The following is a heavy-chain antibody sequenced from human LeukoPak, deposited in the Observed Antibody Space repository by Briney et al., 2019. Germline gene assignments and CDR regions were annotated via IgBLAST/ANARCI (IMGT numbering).Heavy chain of an antibody. D-gene: IGHD3-10*01. J-gene: IGHJ4*02. Sequence: GGSQRLSCAASGFTFSSYAMSWVRQAPGKGLEWVSAISGSGGSTYYADSVKGRFTISRDNSKNTLYLQMNSLRAEDTAVYYCAKDGLWFGELSCFDYWGQGTLVTVSS. CDR3: AKDGLWFGELSCFDY. CDR1: GFTFSSYA. V-gene: IGHV3-23*01. CDR2: ISGSGGST.